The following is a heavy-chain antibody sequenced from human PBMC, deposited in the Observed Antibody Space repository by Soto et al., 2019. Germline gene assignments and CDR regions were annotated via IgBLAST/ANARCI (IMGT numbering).Heavy chain of an antibody. V-gene: IGHV3-33*01. J-gene: IGHJ4*02. D-gene: IGHD3-16*01. CDR1: GFTFSNFA. Sequence: QVQLVESGGGVVQPGRSLRLSCAASGFTFSNFAMHWVRQAPGKGLEWVAVIWYEESNKSYADSVKGRFTISRDNSKNTLYLQMNSLRADDTALYHCARSRLAGYDRTPPDEYWGQGTLVTVSS. CDR3: ARSRLAGYDRTPPDEY. CDR2: IWYEESNK.